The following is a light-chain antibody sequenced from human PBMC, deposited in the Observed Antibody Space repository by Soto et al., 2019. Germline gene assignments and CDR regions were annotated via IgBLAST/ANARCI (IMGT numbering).Light chain of an antibody. CDR3: QQYKSYSPYT. CDR2: RAS. CDR1: QTIGSW. V-gene: IGKV1-5*03. Sequence: DIQLTQFPSTLSASIGDRVTITCRATQTIGSWLAWYQQKPGKAPKLLIYRASSLETGVPSRFSGSGSGTEFTLNIRRVQPDDFANYYCQQYKSYSPYTFDQRTRLEIK. J-gene: IGKJ2*01.